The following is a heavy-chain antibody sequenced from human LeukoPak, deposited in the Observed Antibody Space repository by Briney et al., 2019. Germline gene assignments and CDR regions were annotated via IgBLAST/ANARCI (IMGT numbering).Heavy chain of an antibody. D-gene: IGHD1-26*01. Sequence: ASVKVSCKASGYTFTSYGITWVRQAPGQGLEWMGWISTYNGHTNYAQKLQGRVTMTKDTSTTTAYMELRSLRPDDTAVYYCARGGRWELPRPYSFDIWGQGTMVTVSS. CDR2: ISTYNGHT. CDR3: ARGGRWELPRPYSFDI. V-gene: IGHV1-18*01. J-gene: IGHJ3*02. CDR1: GYTFTSYG.